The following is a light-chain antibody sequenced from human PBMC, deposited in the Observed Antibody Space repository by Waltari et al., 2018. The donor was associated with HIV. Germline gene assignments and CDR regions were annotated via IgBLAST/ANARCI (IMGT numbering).Light chain of an antibody. CDR2: EDN. Sequence: NFMLTQPHSVSESPGKTVTISCTRTSGSIASNYVQWYQQRPGRSPTTVIYEDNQRPSVGLDRLSGCIDSSSSSAALASAGLKTEDEADYYCQSYDSSNQGGCGGGTKLTVL. CDR1: SGSIASNY. J-gene: IGLJ3*02. V-gene: IGLV6-57*01. CDR3: QSYDSSNQGG.